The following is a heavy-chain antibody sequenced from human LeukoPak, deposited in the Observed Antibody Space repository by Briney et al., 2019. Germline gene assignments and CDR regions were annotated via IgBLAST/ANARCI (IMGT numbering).Heavy chain of an antibody. D-gene: IGHD3-16*01. CDR1: GYTFTSYA. J-gene: IGHJ4*02. Sequence: ASAKVSCKASGYTFTSYAMHWVRQAPGQGLEWMGIINPSGGSTSYAQKFQGRVTMTRDTSTSTVYMELSSLRSEDTAVYYCARTYDYVWGSYSPFDYWGQGTLVTVSS. V-gene: IGHV1-46*01. CDR2: INPSGGST. CDR3: ARTYDYVWGSYSPFDY.